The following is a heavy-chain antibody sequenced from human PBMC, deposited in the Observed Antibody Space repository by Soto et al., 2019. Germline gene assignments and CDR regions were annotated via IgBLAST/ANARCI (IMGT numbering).Heavy chain of an antibody. D-gene: IGHD5-12*01. CDR3: AREGKDIVATIRPYYFDY. V-gene: IGHV3-33*01. CDR1: GFTFSTYG. Sequence: QVQLVESGVGVVQPGRSLRLSCAASGFTFSTYGMHWVRQAPGKGLEWVAVIWYDGTNKYYADSVKGRFTISRDNSKNTLYLQMNSLRAEDTAVYYCAREGKDIVATIRPYYFDYWGQGTLVTVSS. CDR2: IWYDGTNK. J-gene: IGHJ4*02.